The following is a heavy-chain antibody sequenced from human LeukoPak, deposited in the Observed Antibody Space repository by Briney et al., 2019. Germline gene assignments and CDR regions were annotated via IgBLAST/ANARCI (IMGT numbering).Heavy chain of an antibody. CDR1: GYTLTELS. V-gene: IGHV1-24*01. CDR2: FDPEDGET. Sequence: ASVKVSCKVSGYTLTELSMHWVRQAPGKGLGWMGGFDPEDGETIYAQKFQGRVTMTEDTSTDTAYMELSSLRSEDTAVYYCATDRITIFGVVTMGYWGQGTLVTVSS. D-gene: IGHD3-3*01. CDR3: ATDRITIFGVVTMGY. J-gene: IGHJ4*02.